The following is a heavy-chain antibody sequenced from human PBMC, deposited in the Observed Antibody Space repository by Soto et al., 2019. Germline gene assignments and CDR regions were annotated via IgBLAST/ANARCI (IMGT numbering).Heavy chain of an antibody. CDR1: GGSISSGGYS. CDR3: ARKVRGVNPYYFDY. CDR2: IYHSGST. V-gene: IGHV4-30-2*01. J-gene: IGHJ4*02. D-gene: IGHD3-10*01. Sequence: TLSLTCAVSGGSISSGGYSWSWIRQPPGKGLEWIGYIYHSGSTYYNPSLKSRVTISVDRSKNQFSLKLSSVTAADTAVYYCARKVRGVNPYYFDYWGQGTLVTVSS.